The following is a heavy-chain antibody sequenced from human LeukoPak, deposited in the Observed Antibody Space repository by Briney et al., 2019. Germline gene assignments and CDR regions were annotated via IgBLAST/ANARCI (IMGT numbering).Heavy chain of an antibody. CDR2: IYYSGST. J-gene: IGHJ3*02. CDR3: ARRHSYGYLSARMTFDI. D-gene: IGHD5-18*01. V-gene: IGHV4-39*01. Sequence: SETLSLTCTVSGGSISSSSYYWGWIRQPPGKGLEWIGSIYYSGSTYYNPSLKSRVTISVDTSKNQFSLKLSSVTAADTAVYYCARRHSYGYLSARMTFDIWGQGTMVTVSS. CDR1: GGSISSSSYY.